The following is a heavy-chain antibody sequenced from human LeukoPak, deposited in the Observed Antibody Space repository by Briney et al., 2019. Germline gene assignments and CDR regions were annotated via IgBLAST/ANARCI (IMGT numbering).Heavy chain of an antibody. CDR3: ARGSVSPFDY. D-gene: IGHD5/OR15-5a*01. J-gene: IGHJ4*02. Sequence: GGSLRLSCAASGFTVSSNYMSWVRQAPGKGLEWVSVIYSGGSTYYADSVKGRFTISRDNFKDTLSLQMNGLRAEDTAVYFCARGSVSPFDYWGQGTLVTVSS. CDR1: GFTVSSNY. V-gene: IGHV3-53*01. CDR2: IYSGGST.